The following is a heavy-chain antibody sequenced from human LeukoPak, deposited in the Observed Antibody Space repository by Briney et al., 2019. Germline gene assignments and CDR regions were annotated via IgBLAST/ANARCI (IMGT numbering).Heavy chain of an antibody. CDR3: ARGGANFWSGYFDS. V-gene: IGHV4-39*02. Sequence: SETVSLTCSVSSGSFSSSRTYWGWIRQPPGKGLEWIGFMYYRGSTYYNPSLKNRVAISLDTSKNHFSLRLTTVTATDTAVCYCARGGANFWSGYFDSWGQGTPVTVSS. CDR1: SGSFSSSRTY. J-gene: IGHJ4*02. D-gene: IGHD3-3*01. CDR2: MYYRGST.